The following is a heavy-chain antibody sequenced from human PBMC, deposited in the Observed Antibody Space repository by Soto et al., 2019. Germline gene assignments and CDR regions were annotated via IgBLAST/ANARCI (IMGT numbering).Heavy chain of an antibody. CDR2: IFHSGTT. D-gene: IGHD4-17*01. J-gene: IGHJ1*01. Sequence: PSETLSLTCAVSGYSIRRGYNWGWIRQPPGKGLEWIASIFHSGTTFYNPSLRSRVTISVDTSRNEFSLNLSSVTAADTAVYFCTRGDARCLPYFRGQGSLVTGSS. V-gene: IGHV4-38-2*01. CDR3: TRGDARCLPYF. CDR1: GYSIRRGYN.